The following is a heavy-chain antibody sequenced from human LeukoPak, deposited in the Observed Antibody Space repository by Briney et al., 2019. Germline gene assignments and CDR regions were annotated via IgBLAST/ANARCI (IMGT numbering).Heavy chain of an antibody. CDR3: ARHKYVGADFDY. D-gene: IGHD1-26*01. CDR2: IYYSGST. CDR1: GGSISSYY. J-gene: IGHJ4*02. Sequence: PSETLSLTCTVSGGSISSYYWSWIRQPPGKGLEWIGYIYYSGSTNYNPSLKSRVTISVDTSKNQFSLKLSSVTAADTAVYYCARHKYVGADFDYWGQGTLVTVSS. V-gene: IGHV4-59*08.